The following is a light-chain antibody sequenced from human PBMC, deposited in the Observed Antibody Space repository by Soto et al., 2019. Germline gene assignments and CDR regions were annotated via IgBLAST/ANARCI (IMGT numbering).Light chain of an antibody. CDR3: QQYNNWPPLT. V-gene: IGKV3-15*01. CDR1: QSVRSN. J-gene: IGKJ4*01. CDR2: GAS. Sequence: EVVMTQSPATLSVSPGERVTLSCRASQSVRSNLAWYLQKPGQAPRLLIYGASTRATGIPARFSGSGSGTEFTLTISSLQSEDVAVYYCQQYNNWPPLTFGGGTKVEIK.